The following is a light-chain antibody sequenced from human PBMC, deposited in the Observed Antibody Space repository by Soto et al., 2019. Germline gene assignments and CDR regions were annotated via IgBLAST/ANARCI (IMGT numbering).Light chain of an antibody. CDR1: QSVSSN. V-gene: IGKV3-15*01. CDR3: QQYRMSPNT. CDR2: GAS. Sequence: EIVMTQSPATLSVSPGERATLSCRASQSVSSNLAWYQQKPGQAPRLLIYGASTRATGIPARFSGSGSGTDFTLTISSLDPEDFAVYYCQQYRMSPNTFGQGTRLEIK. J-gene: IGKJ5*01.